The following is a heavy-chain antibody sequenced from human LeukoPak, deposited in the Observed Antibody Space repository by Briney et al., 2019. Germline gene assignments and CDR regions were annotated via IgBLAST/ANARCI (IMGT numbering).Heavy chain of an antibody. J-gene: IGHJ4*02. CDR1: GYTFTSYG. D-gene: IGHD1-26*01. CDR2: ISAYNGNT. Sequence: ASVKVSCKASGYTFTSYGISWVRQAPGQGLEWMGWISAYNGNTNYAQKLQGRVTMTTDTSTSTAYMELRSLRSDDTAVYYCATARKSGSYWGEFDYWGQGTLVTVSS. V-gene: IGHV1-18*01. CDR3: ATARKSGSYWGEFDY.